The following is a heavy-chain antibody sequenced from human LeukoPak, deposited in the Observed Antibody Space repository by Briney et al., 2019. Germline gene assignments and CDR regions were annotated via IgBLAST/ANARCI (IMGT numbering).Heavy chain of an antibody. CDR2: ISNYNGDT. D-gene: IGHD3-22*01. CDR1: GYTFNSYA. CDR3: ARALYSDSSGYYPGLDH. J-gene: IGHJ4*02. Sequence: SVKVSCKASGYTFNSYAFSWVRQAPGQGLEWVGWISNYNGDTNYAQKFQGRVTMTTDTSTKTSSMELRNLGSDDTAVYYCARALYSDSSGYYPGLDHWGQGTLVTVSS. V-gene: IGHV1-18*01.